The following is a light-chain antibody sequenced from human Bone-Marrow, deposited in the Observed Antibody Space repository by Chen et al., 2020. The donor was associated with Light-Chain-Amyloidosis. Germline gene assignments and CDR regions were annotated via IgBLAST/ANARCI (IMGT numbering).Light chain of an antibody. CDR1: QGIYTW. V-gene: IGKV1-12*01. J-gene: IGKJ4*01. Sequence: DIQLTQSPSSISASVGDSVTITCRASQGIYTWLAWYQQKPGSPPKLLIYSTSHLESEVPSRFSRRGSGTDFTLTITGLQPEDFATYFCQQSNSFPLTFGGGTKV. CDR2: STS. CDR3: QQSNSFPLT.